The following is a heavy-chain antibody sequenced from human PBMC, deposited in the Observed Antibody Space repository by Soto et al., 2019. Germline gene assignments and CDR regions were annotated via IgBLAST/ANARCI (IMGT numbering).Heavy chain of an antibody. CDR2: INHSGST. V-gene: IGHV4-34*01. CDR3: ARAGAGELVDY. CDR1: GGSFSGYY. D-gene: IGHD1-26*01. Sequence: PETLSLTCAVYGGSFSGYYWSWIRQPPGKGLEWIGEINHSGSTNYNPSLKSRVTISVDTSKNQFSLKLSSVTAADTAVYYCARAGAGELVDYWCQRTLVTGS. J-gene: IGHJ4*02.